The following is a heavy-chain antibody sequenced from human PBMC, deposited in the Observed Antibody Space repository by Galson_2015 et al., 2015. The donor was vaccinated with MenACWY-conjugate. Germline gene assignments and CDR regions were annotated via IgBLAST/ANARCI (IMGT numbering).Heavy chain of an antibody. J-gene: IGHJ4*02. D-gene: IGHD2-2*01. CDR3: ARDLGFYCSRNDCYSPY. CDR1: GFIFNNYW. Sequence: SLRLSCAASGFIFNNYWMSWVRQVPGKGPEWVANIKQDGSEKYYVDSVRGRFTISRDNAKNSLYLQMNSLRAEDTAVYYCARDLGFYCSRNDCYSPYWGQGTLVTASS. V-gene: IGHV3-7*03. CDR2: IKQDGSEK.